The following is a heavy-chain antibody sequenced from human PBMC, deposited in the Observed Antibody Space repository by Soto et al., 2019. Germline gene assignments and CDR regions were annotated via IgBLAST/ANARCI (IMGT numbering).Heavy chain of an antibody. J-gene: IGHJ4*02. CDR3: VRSGHSFGGVV. D-gene: IGHD3-16*01. CDR1: GASMTNYY. Sequence: NPSETLSLTCSVSGASMTNYYGSWVRQSPGKGLEWIGYMFYTGRSNYNPSLKSRVAISIDTSKNQIYLNLRSVTAADTAVYYCVRSGHSFGGVVWGQGTLVTVSS. V-gene: IGHV4-59*13. CDR2: MFYTGRS.